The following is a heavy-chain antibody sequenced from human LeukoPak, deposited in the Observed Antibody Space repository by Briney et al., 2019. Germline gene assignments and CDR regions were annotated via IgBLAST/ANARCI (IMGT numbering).Heavy chain of an antibody. CDR2: INHSGST. D-gene: IGHD2-2*01. CDR1: GGSFSGYY. CDR3: ATSKYQLLLDAFDI. V-gene: IGHV4-34*01. J-gene: IGHJ3*02. Sequence: SETLSLTCAVYGGSFSGYYWSWIRQPPGKVLEWIGEINHSGSTNYNPSLKSRVTISVDTSKNQFSLKLSSVTAADTAVYYGATSKYQLLLDAFDIWGQGTLVTVSS.